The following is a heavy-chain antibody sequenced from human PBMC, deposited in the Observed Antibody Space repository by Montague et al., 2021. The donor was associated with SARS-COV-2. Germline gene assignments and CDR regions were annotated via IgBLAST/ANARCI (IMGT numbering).Heavy chain of an antibody. J-gene: IGHJ6*02. D-gene: IGHD3-10*01. CDR1: GGSISSYY. V-gene: IGHV4-59*01. CDR2: IYYSGST. CDR3: AREGMVRGSYYYYGMDV. Sequence: SETLSLTCTVSGGSISSYYWSWIRQPPGKGLEWIGYIYYSGSTSXNPSLKSRVTISVDTSKNQFSLKLSSVTAADTAVYYCAREGMVRGSYYYYGMDVWGQGTTVTVSS.